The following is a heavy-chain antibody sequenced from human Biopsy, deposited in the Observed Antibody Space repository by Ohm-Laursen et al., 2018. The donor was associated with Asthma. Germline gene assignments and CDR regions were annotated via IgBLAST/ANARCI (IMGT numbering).Heavy chain of an antibody. CDR2: AFHSGTT. CDR3: ARVAVYGDIFFAIDV. V-gene: IGHV4-30-4*01. D-gene: IGHD5-24*01. J-gene: IGHJ6*02. Sequence: TLSLTCIVSRRYVRTYDYRWAWIRQPPGKGLEWLGSAFHSGTTAYTPAGARRLSIGVNTTRNQFPITLSSVTAADTAVYFCARVAVYGDIFFAIDVWGQGTTVSVS. CDR1: RRYVRTYDYR.